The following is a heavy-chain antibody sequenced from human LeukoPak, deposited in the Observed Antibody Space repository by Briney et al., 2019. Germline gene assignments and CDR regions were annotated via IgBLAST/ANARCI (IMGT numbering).Heavy chain of an antibody. CDR2: INSDGSDI. Sequence: GGSLRLSCAVSGFTFSSHWMHWVRQAPGKGLVWVSRINSDGSDIKYADSVKGRFTISRDNAKNTLYLQMNSLRAEDTAVYYCARVGRITAASDIDYWGQGILVTVSS. J-gene: IGHJ4*02. CDR3: ARVGRITAASDIDY. CDR1: GFTFSSHW. D-gene: IGHD6-13*01. V-gene: IGHV3-74*03.